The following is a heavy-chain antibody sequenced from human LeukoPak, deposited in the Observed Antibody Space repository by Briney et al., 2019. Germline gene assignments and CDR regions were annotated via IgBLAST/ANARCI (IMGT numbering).Heavy chain of an antibody. CDR1: GFTFSSYS. CDR2: ISSSSSYI. V-gene: IGHV3-21*01. D-gene: IGHD3-9*01. J-gene: IGHJ4*02. Sequence: GGSLRLSCAASGFTFSSYSMNWVRQAPGKGLEWVSSISSSSSYIYYADSVKGRFTISRDNAKNSLYLQMNSLRAEDTAVYYCAKDGYDILTGEDYWGQGTLVTVSS. CDR3: AKDGYDILTGEDY.